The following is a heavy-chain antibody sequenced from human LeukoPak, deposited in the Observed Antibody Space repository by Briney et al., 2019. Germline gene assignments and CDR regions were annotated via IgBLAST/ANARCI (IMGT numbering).Heavy chain of an antibody. CDR3: ARGPNHYYYMDF. D-gene: IGHD2-8*01. CDR2: INPDGGVT. Sequence: ASMKVSCKASGYSFTGYYIHWVRQAPGQGLEWMGWINPDGGVTKSAQKFQGRVTMTRDKSTNTVYMELSGLTSDDTALYYCARGPNHYYYMDFWGTGTTVSVSS. CDR1: GYSFTGYY. J-gene: IGHJ6*03. V-gene: IGHV1-2*02.